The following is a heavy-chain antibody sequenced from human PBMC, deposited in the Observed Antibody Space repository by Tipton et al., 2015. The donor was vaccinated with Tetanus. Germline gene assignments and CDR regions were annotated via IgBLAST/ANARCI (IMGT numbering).Heavy chain of an antibody. Sequence: LRLSCEASGFTFSNYWMHWVRQAPGKGLMWVSRINGDGNSISYAASVKGRFTISRNNAKNTVYLQMNSLRAEDTAVYYCARALAVAGTGGFDPWGQGTLVTVSS. V-gene: IGHV3-74*01. CDR3: ARALAVAGTGGFDP. J-gene: IGHJ5*02. CDR2: INGDGNSI. CDR1: GFTFSNYW. D-gene: IGHD6-19*01.